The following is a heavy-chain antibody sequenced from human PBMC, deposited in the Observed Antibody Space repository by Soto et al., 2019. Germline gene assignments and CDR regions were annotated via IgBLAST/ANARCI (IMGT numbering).Heavy chain of an antibody. D-gene: IGHD6-19*01. CDR3: AKDLRQWLVLYDFAY. V-gene: IGHV3-30*18. Sequence: QVQLVESGGGVVQPGRSLRLSCAASGFTFSSYGMHWDRQAPGKGLEWVAVISYDGSNKYYADSVKGRFTISRDNSKNTMYLQMNSLRAEDTAVYYCAKDLRQWLVLYDFAYWGQGTLVTVSS. CDR2: ISYDGSNK. CDR1: GFTFSSYG. J-gene: IGHJ4*02.